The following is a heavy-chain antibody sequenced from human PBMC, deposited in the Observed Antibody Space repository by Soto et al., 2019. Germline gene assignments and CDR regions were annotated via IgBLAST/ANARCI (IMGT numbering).Heavy chain of an antibody. CDR3: ARKVVATSSLWLDP. CDR2: MNTNTNTT. V-gene: IGHV1-8*01. D-gene: IGHD1-1*01. Sequence: GASVKVSWKASGYTFTNNGINWVRQAPGQGLDWIGWMNTNTNTTDSAEVFEGRVSLTRDTSISTAYMQLKSLKIDDTAVYYCARKVVATSSLWLDPWGQGTLVTVSS. CDR1: GYTFTNNG. J-gene: IGHJ5*02.